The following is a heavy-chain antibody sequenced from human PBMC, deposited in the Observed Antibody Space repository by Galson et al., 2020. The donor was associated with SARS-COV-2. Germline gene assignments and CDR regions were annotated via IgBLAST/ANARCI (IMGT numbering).Heavy chain of an antibody. Sequence: TGGSLRLSCAASGFTFSGSAMHWVRQASGRGLEWVGRIRSKSNSYATTYGASAKGRFTISRDDSKNTAYLQMNSLKIEDTAVYYCSRSEGVVFDTNDYYYGMDVWGQGTTVTVSS. CDR3: SRSEGVVFDTNDYYYGMDV. J-gene: IGHJ6*02. V-gene: IGHV3-73*01. CDR1: GFTFSGSA. CDR2: IRSKSNSYAT. D-gene: IGHD2-2*01.